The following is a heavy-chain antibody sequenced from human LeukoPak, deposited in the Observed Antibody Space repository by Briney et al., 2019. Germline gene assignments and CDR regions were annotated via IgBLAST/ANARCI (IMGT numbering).Heavy chain of an antibody. CDR3: AREGRIAAAGTIDY. V-gene: IGHV4-59*01. D-gene: IGHD6-13*01. CDR2: IYYSGST. Sequence: SETLSLTCSVSGGSISSYYWSWIRQPPGKGLEWIGYIYYSGSTNYNPSLKSRVTISVDTSKNQFSLNLSSVTAADTAVYYCAREGRIAAAGTIDYWGQGTLVTVSS. CDR1: GGSISSYY. J-gene: IGHJ4*02.